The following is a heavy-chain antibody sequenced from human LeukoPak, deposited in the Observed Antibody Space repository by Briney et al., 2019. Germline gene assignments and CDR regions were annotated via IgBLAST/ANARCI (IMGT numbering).Heavy chain of an antibody. V-gene: IGHV3-23*01. CDR3: AKGTGYGGNSVPDY. Sequence: GGSLRLSCAASGFTFSSYAMSWVRQAPGKGLEWVSTISGSGSSTYYPDSVKGRFTISRDNSKNTLYLQMNSLRAEDTAEYYCAKGTGYGGNSVPDYWGQGTLVTVSS. CDR2: ISGSGSST. D-gene: IGHD4-23*01. J-gene: IGHJ4*02. CDR1: GFTFSSYA.